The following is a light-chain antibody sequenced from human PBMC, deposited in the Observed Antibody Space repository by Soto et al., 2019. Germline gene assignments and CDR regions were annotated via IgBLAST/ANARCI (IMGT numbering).Light chain of an antibody. CDR3: QQCNSYPWT. V-gene: IGKV1-5*01. CDR2: DAS. CDR1: QSISSF. Sequence: DIQMTQSPSTVSASVGDRVTITCRASQSISSFVAWYQQKPGKAPKLLIYDASSLESGVPSTFSGSGSGTEFTLTISSLQPADFATYYCQQCNSYPWTFGQGTMADI. J-gene: IGKJ1*01.